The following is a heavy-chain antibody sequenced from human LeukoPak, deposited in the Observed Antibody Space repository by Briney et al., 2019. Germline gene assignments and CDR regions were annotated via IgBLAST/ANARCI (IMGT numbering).Heavy chain of an antibody. Sequence: GWYLRLSCAASGFPFSSYEMNWVRQAPGKGLEWVSYISSSSNAIYYANAVKGRFTISRDNAKNSVYLQMNSLRAEDTAVYYCASGSAVAGLGYWGQGTLVTVSS. CDR1: GFPFSSYE. CDR2: ISSSSNAI. V-gene: IGHV3-48*03. CDR3: ASGSAVAGLGY. J-gene: IGHJ4*02. D-gene: IGHD6-19*01.